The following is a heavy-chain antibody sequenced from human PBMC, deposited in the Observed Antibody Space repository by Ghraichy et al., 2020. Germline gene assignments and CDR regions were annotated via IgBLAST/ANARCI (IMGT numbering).Heavy chain of an antibody. D-gene: IGHD2-15*01. Sequence: SETLSLTCTVSGGSVSSYYWTWIRQPPGKGLEWIGYVHYSGSANYNPCLKSRFTMSVDTSKNQFSLKLSSVTAADTAVYYCASSNLGYCSGDSCYYAFDIWGQGTMVTVSA. J-gene: IGHJ3*02. CDR3: ASSNLGYCSGDSCYYAFDI. V-gene: IGHV4-59*02. CDR2: VHYSGSA. CDR1: GGSVSSYY.